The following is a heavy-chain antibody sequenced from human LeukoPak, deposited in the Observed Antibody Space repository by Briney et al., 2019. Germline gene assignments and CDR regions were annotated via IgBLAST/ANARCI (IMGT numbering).Heavy chain of an antibody. Sequence: GGSLRLSCVASGFTFSTYEMNWVRQAPGKGLEWISYITASGSTIYYADSVKGRFTISRDNAKNSLYLQMNSLRAEDTAVYYCARSYPYGDSRNFDCWGQGALVTVSS. CDR3: ARSYPYGDSRNFDC. CDR2: ITASGSTI. V-gene: IGHV3-48*03. J-gene: IGHJ4*02. CDR1: GFTFSTYE. D-gene: IGHD4-17*01.